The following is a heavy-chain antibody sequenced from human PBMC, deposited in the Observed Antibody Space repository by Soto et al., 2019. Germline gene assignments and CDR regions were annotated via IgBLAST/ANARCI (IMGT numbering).Heavy chain of an antibody. Sequence: GSLRLSCAASGFTFSNAWMSWVRQAPGKGLEWVGRIKSKTDGGTTDYAAPVKGRFTISRDDSKNTLYLQMNSLKTEDTAVYYCRVVVAAPTQFYYYYGMDVWGQGTTVTVSS. V-gene: IGHV3-15*01. J-gene: IGHJ6*02. D-gene: IGHD2-15*01. CDR2: IKSKTDGGTT. CDR1: GFTFSNAW. CDR3: RVVVAAPTQFYYYYGMDV.